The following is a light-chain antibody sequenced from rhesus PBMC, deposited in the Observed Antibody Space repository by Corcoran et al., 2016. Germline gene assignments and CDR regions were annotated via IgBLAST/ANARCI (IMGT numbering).Light chain of an antibody. V-gene: IGKV1-33*02. Sequence: DIQMTQSPSSLSASVGDRVTITCQASQGISNILVWYQQKPGKAPNLLFYAASSLQRGVPSRFSGRGSGTAFTLTISILPPEDFATHYCQQQNSHPPTFGHWTKVEFK. J-gene: IGKJ1*01. CDR2: AAS. CDR3: QQQNSHPPT. CDR1: QGISNI.